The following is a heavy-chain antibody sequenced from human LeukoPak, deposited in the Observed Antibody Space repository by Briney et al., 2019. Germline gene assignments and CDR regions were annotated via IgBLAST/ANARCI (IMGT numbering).Heavy chain of an antibody. CDR3: ARTLRKYSSSWPLEAHHTNYYMDV. J-gene: IGHJ6*03. Sequence: ASVKVSCKASGYTFTGYYMHWVRQAPGQGLDWVGWINPNSGGTNYAQKFQGRVTMTRDTSISTAYMELRRLRSDDTAVYYCARTLRKYSSSWPLEAHHTNYYMDVWGKGTTVTVSS. CDR2: INPNSGGT. V-gene: IGHV1-2*02. CDR1: GYTFTGYY. D-gene: IGHD6-13*01.